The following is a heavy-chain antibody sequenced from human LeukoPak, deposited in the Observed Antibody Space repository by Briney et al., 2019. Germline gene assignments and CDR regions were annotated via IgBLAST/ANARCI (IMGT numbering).Heavy chain of an antibody. CDR2: ISYDGSNK. J-gene: IGHJ3*02. Sequence: GGSLRLSCAASGFTFSSYAMHWVRQAPGKGLEWVAVISYDGSNKYYADSVKGRFTTSRDNSKNTLYLQMNSLRAEDTAVYYCAGLMSGSLAMEAFDIWGQGTMVTVSS. V-gene: IGHV3-30-3*01. CDR3: AGLMSGSLAMEAFDI. CDR1: GFTFSSYA. D-gene: IGHD1-26*01.